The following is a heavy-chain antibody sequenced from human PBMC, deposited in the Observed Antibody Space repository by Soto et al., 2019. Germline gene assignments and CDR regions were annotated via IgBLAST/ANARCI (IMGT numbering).Heavy chain of an antibody. Sequence: ASVKVSCKASGYTFIGYYLHWVRQAPGQGLEWVGRINPNSGSTVYAQRFQGRATMTRDMSTSTVFMDLSRLTSDDTAIYYCAREKQLGDNYYGMDVWGQGTTVTVPS. D-gene: IGHD6-6*01. J-gene: IGHJ6*02. CDR2: INPNSGST. V-gene: IGHV1-2*06. CDR1: GYTFIGYY. CDR3: AREKQLGDNYYGMDV.